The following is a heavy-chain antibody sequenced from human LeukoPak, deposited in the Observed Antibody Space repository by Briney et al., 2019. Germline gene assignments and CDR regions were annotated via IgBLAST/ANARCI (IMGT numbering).Heavy chain of an antibody. CDR3: ARGRGANWGSIWTFDY. V-gene: IGHV1-2*02. CDR2: INPNSGGT. Sequence: ASVKVSCKASGYTFTGYYMHWVRQAPGQGLEWMGWINPNSGGTNYAQKFQGRVTMTRDTSISTAYMELSRLRSDDTAVYYCARGRGANWGSIWTFDYWGQGTLVTVSS. CDR1: GYTFTGYY. J-gene: IGHJ4*02. D-gene: IGHD4/OR15-4a*01.